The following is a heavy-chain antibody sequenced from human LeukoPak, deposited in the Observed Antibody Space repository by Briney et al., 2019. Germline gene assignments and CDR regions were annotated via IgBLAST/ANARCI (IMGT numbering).Heavy chain of an antibody. CDR3: ARGETNSGSHHAFDI. CDR2: IIPIFGTA. Sequence: GASVKVSCKASGGTFSRYAISWVRQAPGQGLEWMGGIIPIFGTANYAQKFQGRVTITADESTSTAYMELSSLRSEDTAVYYCARGETNSGSHHAFDIWGQGTMVTVSS. J-gene: IGHJ3*02. V-gene: IGHV1-69*13. D-gene: IGHD1-26*01. CDR1: GGTFSRYA.